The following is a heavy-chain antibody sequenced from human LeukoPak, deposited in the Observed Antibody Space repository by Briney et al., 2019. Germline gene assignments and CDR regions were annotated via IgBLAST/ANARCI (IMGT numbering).Heavy chain of an antibody. CDR2: INAGNGNT. D-gene: IGHD6-13*01. J-gene: IGHJ4*02. CDR1: GYTFTSYA. V-gene: IGHV1-3*01. CDR3: ATVELGYSSSFSLHY. Sequence: GASVKVSCKASGYTFTSYAMHWVRQAPGQRLEWMGWINAGNGNTKYSQKFQGRVTMTEDTSTDTAYMELSSLRSEDTAVYYCATVELGYSSSFSLHYWGQGTLVTVSS.